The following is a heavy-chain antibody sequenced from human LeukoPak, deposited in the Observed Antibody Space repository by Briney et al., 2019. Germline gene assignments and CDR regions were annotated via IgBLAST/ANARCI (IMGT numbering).Heavy chain of an antibody. CDR3: ASSLTYYDFWSGYWDPTFDY. CDR1: GGSISSSSYY. V-gene: IGHV4-39*01. J-gene: IGHJ4*02. D-gene: IGHD3-3*01. CDR2: IYYSGST. Sequence: SETLSLTCTVSGGSISSSSYYWGWIRQPPGKGLEWIGSIYYSGSTYYNPSLKSRVTISVATSKNQFSLKMSSVPAADTAVYYCASSLTYYDFWSGYWDPTFDYWGQGTLVTVSS.